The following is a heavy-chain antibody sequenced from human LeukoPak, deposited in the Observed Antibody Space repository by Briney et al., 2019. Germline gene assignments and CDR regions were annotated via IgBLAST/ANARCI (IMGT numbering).Heavy chain of an antibody. J-gene: IGHJ6*03. V-gene: IGHV4-34*01. Sequence: SETLSLTCAVYGGSFSNYYWSWIRQSPGKGLEWIGEINDSGTINYNPSLMSRVTISVGKSKNQFSLKLSSVTAADTAVYYCARRWNYGRNYYIDVWGKGATASVSS. CDR3: ARRWNYGRNYYIDV. CDR2: INDSGTI. CDR1: GGSFSNYY. D-gene: IGHD1-7*01.